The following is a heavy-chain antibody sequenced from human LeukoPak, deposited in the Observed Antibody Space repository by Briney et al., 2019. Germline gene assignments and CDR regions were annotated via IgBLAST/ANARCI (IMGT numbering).Heavy chain of an antibody. CDR3: ARHTYYYYGMDV. CDR1: GFTFSNYAMY. J-gene: IGHJ6*02. CDR2: IYYSGST. V-gene: IGHV4-39*01. Sequence: PGGSLRLSCSASGFTFSNYAMYWVRQAPGKGLEWIGSIYYSGSTYYNPSLKSRVTISVDTSKNQFSLKLSSVTAADTAVYYCARHTYYYYGMDVWGQGTTVTVSS.